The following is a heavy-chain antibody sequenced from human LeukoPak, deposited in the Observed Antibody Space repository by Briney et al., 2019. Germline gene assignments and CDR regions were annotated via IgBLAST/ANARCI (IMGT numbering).Heavy chain of an antibody. CDR2: INPNSGYT. CDR1: GYTFTSYG. Sequence: ASVKVSCKASGYTFTSYGISWVRRAPGQGLEWMGWINPNSGYTNYAQKFQGRVTMTRDTSISTAYMELSSLRSDDTAVYYCARGPGYRPTVLTDYWGQGALVTVSS. J-gene: IGHJ4*02. V-gene: IGHV1-2*02. D-gene: IGHD5-12*01. CDR3: ARGPGYRPTVLTDY.